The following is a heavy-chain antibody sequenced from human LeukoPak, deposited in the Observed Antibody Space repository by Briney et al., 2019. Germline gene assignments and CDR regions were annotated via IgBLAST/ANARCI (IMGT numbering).Heavy chain of an antibody. J-gene: IGHJ6*02. CDR3: ARDGEGAAAVTAFYYYYGMDV. D-gene: IGHD6-13*01. Sequence: GGSLRLSCAASGFTFSSYSMNWVRQAPGKGLEWVSYISSSSRTIYYADSVKGRFTISRDNAKNSLYLQMNSLRAEDTAVYYCARDGEGAAAVTAFYYYYGMDVWGQGTTVTVSS. CDR1: GFTFSSYS. CDR2: ISSSSRTI. V-gene: IGHV3-48*04.